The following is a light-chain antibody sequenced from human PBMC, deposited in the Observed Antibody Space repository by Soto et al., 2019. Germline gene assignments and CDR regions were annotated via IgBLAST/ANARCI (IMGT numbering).Light chain of an antibody. CDR3: LQYGRSPT. V-gene: IGKV3-20*01. CDR2: GAY. Sequence: EIVLTQSPATLSLSPGERATLSCRASQSVSSTYLGWYQQKPGRAPRLLIHGAYTRAPGIPDRFSGSGSGTDFTLTINRVEPEDSAVYYCLQYGRSPTFGPGTKVDIK. J-gene: IGKJ3*01. CDR1: QSVSSTY.